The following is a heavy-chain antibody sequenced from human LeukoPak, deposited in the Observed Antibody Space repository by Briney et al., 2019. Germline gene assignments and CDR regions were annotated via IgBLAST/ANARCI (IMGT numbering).Heavy chain of an antibody. J-gene: IGHJ4*02. CDR3: ARLWRYYYGSGSYHKAPYFDY. V-gene: IGHV4-31*03. CDR1: GGSVSSGGYY. CDR2: IYYSWST. D-gene: IGHD3-10*01. Sequence: PSETLSLTCTVSGGSVSSGGYYWSWIRQHPGKGLEWIGDIYYSWSTYYNPSLKSRFTISVDTSKNQFSLKLSSVTAADTAVYYCARLWRYYYGSGSYHKAPYFDYWGQGTLVTVSS.